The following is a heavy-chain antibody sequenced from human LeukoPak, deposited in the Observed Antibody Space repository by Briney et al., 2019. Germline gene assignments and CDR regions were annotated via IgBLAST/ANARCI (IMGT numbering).Heavy chain of an antibody. Sequence: GGSLRLSCAASGFTFSSYAMHWVRQAPGKGLEWVAVIWHDESRTHYADSVKGRFTISRDNAKNSLYLQMNSLRAEDTAVYYCARNLPAADYWGQGTLVTVSS. CDR1: GFTFSSYA. CDR3: ARNLPAADY. D-gene: IGHD2-2*01. CDR2: IWHDESRT. V-gene: IGHV3-33*08. J-gene: IGHJ4*02.